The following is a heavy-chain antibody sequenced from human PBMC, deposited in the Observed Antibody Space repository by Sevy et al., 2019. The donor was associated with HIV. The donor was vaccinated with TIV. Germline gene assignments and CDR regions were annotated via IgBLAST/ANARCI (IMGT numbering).Heavy chain of an antibody. Sequence: RGSLRLSCIGSGLSFSYYGIHWVRQAPGKGLDWVAVISHDGINEYYADSVKGRFTISRDNSKNTVYLEMNSLRNEDTAIYFCANAYSGSYSHSYLYALDVWGQWTTVTVSS. CDR1: GLSFSYYG. CDR2: ISHDGINE. V-gene: IGHV3-30*18. D-gene: IGHD1-26*01. CDR3: ANAYSGSYSHSYLYALDV. J-gene: IGHJ6*02.